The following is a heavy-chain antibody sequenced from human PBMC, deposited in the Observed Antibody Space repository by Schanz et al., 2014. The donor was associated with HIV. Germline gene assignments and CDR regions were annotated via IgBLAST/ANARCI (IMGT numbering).Heavy chain of an antibody. Sequence: QVQMVQSAAEVKKPGASVKLSCKASGFTLTSYYIHWVRQAPGQGLEWMGWINPNSGATQYAQKFQDRVTMTREKSISTVYMGLTSLTPDDTAVYFCARGASVAARGWFDPWGQGTLIIVSS. J-gene: IGHJ5*02. V-gene: IGHV1-2*02. D-gene: IGHD3-10*01. CDR3: ARGASVAARGWFDP. CDR1: GFTLTSYY. CDR2: INPNSGAT.